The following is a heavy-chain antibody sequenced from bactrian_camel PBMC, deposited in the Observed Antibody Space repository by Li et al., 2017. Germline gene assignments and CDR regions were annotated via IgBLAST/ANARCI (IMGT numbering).Heavy chain of an antibody. J-gene: IGHJ6*01. CDR1: GLHDHIGYC. V-gene: IGHV3S44*01. D-gene: IGHD2*01. Sequence: VQLVESGGASVQAGDSLTLSCAASGLHDHIGYCMGWFRRPPGKNLEGVAAIAADGSISYLDSVKGRFTISKDSSKNILYLQMNGLKPEDAATYYCALDPASGKTSWVYHLLPRPTFGFWGKGTQVTVS. CDR2: IAADGSI. CDR3: ALDPASGKTSWVYHLLPRPTFGF.